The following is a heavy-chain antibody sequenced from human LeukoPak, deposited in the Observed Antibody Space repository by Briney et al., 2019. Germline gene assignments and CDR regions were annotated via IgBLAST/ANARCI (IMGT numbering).Heavy chain of an antibody. CDR1: GFTFSSYA. V-gene: IGHV3-23*01. D-gene: IGHD4-11*01. CDR3: AKLFYYSNYLYYYYYMDV. J-gene: IGHJ6*03. CDR2: ISGSGGST. Sequence: GGSLRLSCAASGFTFSSYAMSWVRQAPGKGLEWVPAISGSGGSTYYADSVKGRFTISRDNSKNTLYLQMNSLRAEDTAVYYCAKLFYYSNYLYYYYYMDVWGKGTTVTVSS.